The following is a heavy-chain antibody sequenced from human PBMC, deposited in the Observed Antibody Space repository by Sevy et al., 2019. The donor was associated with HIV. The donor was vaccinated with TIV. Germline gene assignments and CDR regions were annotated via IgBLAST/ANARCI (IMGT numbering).Heavy chain of an antibody. CDR1: GFTFSSYW. Sequence: GGSLRLSCAASGFTFSSYWMHWVRQAPGKGLVWVSRINSDGSSTSYADSVKGRFTISRDNAKNTLYLQMNSLRAEDTAVYYCARGFSEYYGILTGYSGFDYWGQGTLVTVSS. V-gene: IGHV3-74*01. CDR2: INSDGSST. D-gene: IGHD3-9*01. J-gene: IGHJ4*02. CDR3: ARGFSEYYGILTGYSGFDY.